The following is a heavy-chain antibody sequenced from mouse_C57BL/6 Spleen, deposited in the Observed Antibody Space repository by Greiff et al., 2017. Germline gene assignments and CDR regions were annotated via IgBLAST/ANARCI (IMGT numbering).Heavy chain of an antibody. CDR1: GFTFTDYY. V-gene: IGHV7-3*01. D-gene: IGHD1-3*01. CDR3: ARLSGSYWYFDV. Sequence: EVKLVESGGGLVQPGGSLSLSCAASGFTFTDYYMSWVRQPPGQALEWLGFIRNKANGYSSAYSASVQGRFTISRDKYQSILYLQMNARRDDDSVTYYGARLSGSYWYFDVWGTGTMVTVAA. J-gene: IGHJ1*03. CDR2: IRNKANGYSS.